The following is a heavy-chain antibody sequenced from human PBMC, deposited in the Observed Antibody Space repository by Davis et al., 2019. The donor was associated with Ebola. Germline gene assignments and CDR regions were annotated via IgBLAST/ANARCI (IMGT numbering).Heavy chain of an antibody. J-gene: IGHJ4*02. CDR1: GGSISSSSYY. V-gene: IGHV4-39*01. D-gene: IGHD6-19*01. CDR2: IYYSGST. Sequence: MPGGSLRISCTVSGGSISSSSYYWGWIRQPPGKGLEWIGSIYYSGSTYYNPSLKSRVTISVDTSKNQFSLKLNSVTAADTAVYYCARGSGYSSGWYVNWGQGTLVTVSS. CDR3: ARGSGYSSGWYVN.